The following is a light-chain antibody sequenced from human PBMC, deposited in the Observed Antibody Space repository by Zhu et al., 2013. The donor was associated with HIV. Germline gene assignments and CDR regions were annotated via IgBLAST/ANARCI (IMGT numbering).Light chain of an antibody. CDR3: QQRGTWPPLT. Sequence: EIVLTQSPATLSLSPGERATLSCRASQSISSYLAWYQQKPGQAPRLLIYDASTRATGIPGRFSGRGSGTDFTLTISRLESEDFAIYYCQQRGTWPPLTFGGGTRLEIK. CDR2: DAS. CDR1: QSISSY. J-gene: IGKJ4*01. V-gene: IGKV3-11*01.